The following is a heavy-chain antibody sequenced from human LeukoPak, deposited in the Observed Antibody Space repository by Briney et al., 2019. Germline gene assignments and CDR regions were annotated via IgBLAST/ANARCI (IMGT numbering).Heavy chain of an antibody. J-gene: IGHJ5*02. CDR1: GGSFSGYY. V-gene: IGHV4-34*01. CDR3: ARVRYSSSSLLDP. CDR2: INHSGST. D-gene: IGHD6-6*01. Sequence: SETLSLTCAVYGGSFSGYYWSWIRQPPGKGLEWIGEINHSGSTNYNPSLKSRVTISVDTSKNQFSLKLSSVTAADTAVYYCARVRYSSSSLLDPWGQGTLVTVSS.